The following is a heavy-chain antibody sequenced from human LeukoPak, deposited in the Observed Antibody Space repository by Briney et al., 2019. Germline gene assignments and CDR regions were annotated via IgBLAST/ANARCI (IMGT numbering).Heavy chain of an antibody. Sequence: PSETLSLTCTVSGGSISSHYWNWIRQPPGKGLEWIGYIYNSGSTNYNPSLKSRVTISLDTSKNQFSLHLTSVTAADTAVYFCARDDYGVFDAFDVWGQGTVVTVSS. J-gene: IGHJ3*01. CDR3: ARDDYGVFDAFDV. CDR2: IYNSGST. V-gene: IGHV4-59*08. CDR1: GGSISSHY. D-gene: IGHD3-16*01.